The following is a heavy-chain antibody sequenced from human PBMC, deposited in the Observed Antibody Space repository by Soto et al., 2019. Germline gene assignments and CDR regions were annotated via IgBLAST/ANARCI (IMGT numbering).Heavy chain of an antibody. Sequence: LSRTCAASGYSISSGYYCGWIRQPPGKGLEWIGRIDHGGSTYYNPSLNSRVTLSIDMTNNHVSLILNSVTAADTAVYNCARVAPWVPYFYDSSPYTFDSWFDPWGQGTLVTVSS. CDR2: IDHGGST. V-gene: IGHV4-38-2*01. D-gene: IGHD3-22*01. CDR1: GYSISSGYY. CDR3: ARVAPWVPYFYDSSPYTFDSWFDP. J-gene: IGHJ5*02.